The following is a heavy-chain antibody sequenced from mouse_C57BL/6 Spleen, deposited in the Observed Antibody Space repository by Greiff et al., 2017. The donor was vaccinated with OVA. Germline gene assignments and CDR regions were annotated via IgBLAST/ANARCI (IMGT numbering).Heavy chain of an antibody. V-gene: IGHV3-6*01. CDR2: ISYDGSN. Sequence: EVKLVESGPGLVKPSQSLSLTCSVTGYSITSGYYWNWIRQFPGNKLEWMGYISYDGSNNYNPSLKNRISITRDTSKNQFFLKLNSVTTEDTATYYCARDRGWDFDYWGQGTTLTVSS. J-gene: IGHJ2*01. D-gene: IGHD3-3*01. CDR3: ARDRGWDFDY. CDR1: GYSITSGYY.